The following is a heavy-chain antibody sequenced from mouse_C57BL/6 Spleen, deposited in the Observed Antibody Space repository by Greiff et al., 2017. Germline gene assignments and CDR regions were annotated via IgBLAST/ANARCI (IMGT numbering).Heavy chain of an antibody. D-gene: IGHD2-4*01. Sequence: VQLKQSGPGLVKPSQTVFLTCTVTGISITTGNYRWSWIRQFPGNKLEWIGYIYYSGTITSNPSLTSRTTIPRDTPKNQFFLEMNSLTAEDTATYYCARECDYDGYFDVWGTGTTVTVSS. CDR1: GISITTGNYR. CDR3: ARECDYDGYFDV. J-gene: IGHJ1*03. V-gene: IGHV3-5*01. CDR2: IYYSGTI.